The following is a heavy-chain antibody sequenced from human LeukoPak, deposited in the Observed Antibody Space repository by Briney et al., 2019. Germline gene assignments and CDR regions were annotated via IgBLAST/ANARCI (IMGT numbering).Heavy chain of an antibody. V-gene: IGHV4-39*01. CDR1: GGSISSSSYY. J-gene: IGHJ4*02. Sequence: SETLSLTCTVSGGSISSSSYYWGWIRQPPGKGLEWIGSIYYSGSTYYNPSLKSRVTISVDTSKNQFSLKLSSVTAADTAVYYCARQEGGATTVFDYWGREPWSPSPQ. CDR2: IYYSGST. CDR3: ARQEGGATTVFDY. D-gene: IGHD1-26*01.